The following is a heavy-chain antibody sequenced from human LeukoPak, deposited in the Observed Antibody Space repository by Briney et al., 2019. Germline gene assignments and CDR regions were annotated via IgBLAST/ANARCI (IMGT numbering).Heavy chain of an antibody. CDR3: ARQHYDFWSGYYPNDAFDI. CDR1: GGSIRSSYYY. V-gene: IGHV4-39*07. Sequence: SETLSLTCTVSGGSIRSSYYYWGWIRQPPGKGLEWIGSIYDSGSTYYNPSLKSRVTISVDTSKNQFSLKLSSVTAADTAVYYCARQHYDFWSGYYPNDAFDIWGQGTMVTVSS. CDR2: IYDSGST. J-gene: IGHJ3*02. D-gene: IGHD3-3*01.